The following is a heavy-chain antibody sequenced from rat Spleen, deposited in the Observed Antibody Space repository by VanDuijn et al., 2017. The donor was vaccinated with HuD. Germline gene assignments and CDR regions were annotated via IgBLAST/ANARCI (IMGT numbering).Heavy chain of an antibody. V-gene: IGHV5-25*01. CDR2: ISTGGGNT. CDR1: GFTFSDYC. Sequence: EVQLVESGGGFVQSGRSMQLSCAASGFTFSDYCMTWVRLTTTKRLDWVASISTGGGNTYYRDTVKGRFTISRDNAKNTLYLQMDSLRSEDTATYYCARGNMDSTDYYHYFDYWGQGVMVTVSS. D-gene: IGHD1-6*01. CDR3: ARGNMDSTDYYHYFDY. J-gene: IGHJ2*01.